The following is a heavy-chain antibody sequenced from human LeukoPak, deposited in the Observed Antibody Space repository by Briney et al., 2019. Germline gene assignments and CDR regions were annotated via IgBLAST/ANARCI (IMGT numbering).Heavy chain of an antibody. CDR3: ARGIAAAGYYYFYMDV. CDR1: GYTLTELS. J-gene: IGHJ6*03. CDR2: FDPEDGET. D-gene: IGHD6-13*01. Sequence: GASVKVSCKVSGYTLTELSMHWVRQAPGKGLEWMGGFDPEDGETIYAQKFQGRVTITGDTSASTAYMELSSLRSEDMAVYYCARGIAAAGYYYFYMDVWGKGTTVTVSS. V-gene: IGHV1-24*01.